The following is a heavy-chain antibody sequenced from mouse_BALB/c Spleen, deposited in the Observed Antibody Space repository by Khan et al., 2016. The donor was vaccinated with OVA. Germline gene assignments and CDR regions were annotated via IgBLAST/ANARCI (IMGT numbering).Heavy chain of an antibody. CDR3: ARGNNYDGSRYALAY. Sequence: QVQLQQSGAELVKPGASVKMSCKASGYTFTGYWMNWMKQRPGQGLEWIGQIDPGNGNTIYNQMFKGKATLTVDTSSSTAYMQLRSLTSEDTAVYFCARGNNYDGSRYALAYWGQGTPVTVSA. V-gene: IGHV1-77*01. J-gene: IGHJ4*01. D-gene: IGHD1-1*01. CDR2: IDPGNGNT. CDR1: GYTFTGYW.